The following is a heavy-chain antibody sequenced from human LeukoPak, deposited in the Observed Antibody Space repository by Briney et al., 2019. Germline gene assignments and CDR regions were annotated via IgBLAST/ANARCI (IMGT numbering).Heavy chain of an antibody. J-gene: IGHJ4*02. V-gene: IGHV3-23*01. CDR1: GFTFSSFA. D-gene: IGHD6-19*01. Sequence: GGSLRLSCAASGFTSGFTFSSFAMSWVRQAPGKGLEWVSAISGSGTATHYAASVRGRFTISRDNSKNTLYLEMNSLRAEDTAVYYCAKGSSGWFPLDYWGQGTLVTVSS. CDR2: ISGSGTAT. CDR3: AKGSSGWFPLDY.